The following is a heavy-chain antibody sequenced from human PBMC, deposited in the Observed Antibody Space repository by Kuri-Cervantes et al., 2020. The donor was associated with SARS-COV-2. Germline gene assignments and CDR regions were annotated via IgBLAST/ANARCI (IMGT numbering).Heavy chain of an antibody. CDR2: IFYDGSKT. CDR1: GFTFSSYA. CDR3: ARLEVGLRGGYGMDV. V-gene: IGHV3-33*01. Sequence: GESLKISCAASGFTFSSYAMQWVRQAPGKGLEWVAGIFYDGSKTYYADSVNGRFTISRDNSRNILYLQMNTLRAEDTAVYYCARLEVGLRGGYGMDVWGQGTTVTVSS. D-gene: IGHD3/OR15-3a*01. J-gene: IGHJ6*02.